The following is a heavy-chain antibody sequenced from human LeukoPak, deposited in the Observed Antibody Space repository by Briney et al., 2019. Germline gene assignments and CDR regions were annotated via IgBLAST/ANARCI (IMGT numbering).Heavy chain of an antibody. CDR1: GYTFTGKY. D-gene: IGHD5-12*01. J-gene: IGHJ6*03. CDR3: ARGDSGYDHFYHMDV. CDR2: SKPNSGGT. Sequence: ASVKVSCKASGYTFTGKYMHWVRQAPGQGLEGMGWSKPNSGGTNYAQKVQGRVTMTRDASISTAYMEMSRLIFDDTAVYYCARGDSGYDHFYHMDVWGKGTTVTISS. V-gene: IGHV1-2*02.